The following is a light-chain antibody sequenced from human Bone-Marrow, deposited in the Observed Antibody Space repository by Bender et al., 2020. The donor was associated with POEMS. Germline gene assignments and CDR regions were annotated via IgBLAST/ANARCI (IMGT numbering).Light chain of an antibody. CDR3: CAFTNSRTVV. CDR1: SSDVGYSYL. Sequence: QSALTQPASVSGSPGQSITISCTGTSSDVGYSYLVSWYQQHPGKAPKVIIYEGYERPSGISHRFSGYKSGNTASLTISWLQPEDEADYYCCAFTNSRTVVFGVGTKLTVL. CDR2: EGY. J-gene: IGLJ3*02. V-gene: IGLV2-23*01.